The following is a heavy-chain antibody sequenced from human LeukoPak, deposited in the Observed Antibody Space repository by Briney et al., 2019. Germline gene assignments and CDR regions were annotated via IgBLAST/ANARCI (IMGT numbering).Heavy chain of an antibody. D-gene: IGHD6-19*01. CDR3: ARSVGWLGSFDY. CDR1: GGSISSGSYY. J-gene: IGHJ4*02. CDR2: IYTSGST. Sequence: SETLSLTCTVSGGSISSGSYYWSWIRQPAGKGLEWIGRIYTSGSTNYNPSLKSRVTISVDTSKNQFSLNLRSVTAADTAVYYCARSVGWLGSFDYWGQGTLVTVSS. V-gene: IGHV4-61*02.